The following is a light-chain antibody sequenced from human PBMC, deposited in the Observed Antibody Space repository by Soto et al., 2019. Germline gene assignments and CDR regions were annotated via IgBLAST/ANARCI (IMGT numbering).Light chain of an antibody. CDR1: QSVSSSY. V-gene: IGKV3-20*01. J-gene: IGKJ2*01. CDR3: QQYGSSPLYT. CDR2: GAS. Sequence: EIVLTQSPGTLSLSPGERATLSCRASQSVSSSYLAWYQQNPGQAPRLLLYGASSRATGIPDWFSGSGSGPDFTLTISRPEPEDFAVYYCQQYGSSPLYTFGQGTKLEIK.